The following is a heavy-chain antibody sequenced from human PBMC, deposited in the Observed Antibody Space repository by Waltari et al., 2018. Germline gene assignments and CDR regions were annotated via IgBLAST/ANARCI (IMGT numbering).Heavy chain of an antibody. V-gene: IGHV3-21*01. CDR2: ISSSSSYI. CDR1: GFPFSTDN. Sequence: EVKLVESGGGLVKPGGSLRLSCAASGFPFSTDNLNWVRQSPGKGLEWVSSISSSSSYIYYADSVKGRFTISRDNAKNSLYLQMNSLRAEDTAVYYCARGEVGATTEYYFDYWGQGTLVTVSS. J-gene: IGHJ4*02. D-gene: IGHD1-26*01. CDR3: ARGEVGATTEYYFDY.